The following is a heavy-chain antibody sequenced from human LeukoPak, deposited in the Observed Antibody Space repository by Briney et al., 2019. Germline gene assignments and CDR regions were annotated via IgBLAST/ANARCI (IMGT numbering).Heavy chain of an antibody. Sequence: SGPTLVNPTQTLTLTCTFSGFSLSTSGMCVSWIRQPPGKALEWLGRIDWDDDKYYSTSLKTRLTISKDTSKTQVVLTMTNMDPVDTATYYCARERPLSLVARRYYFDYWGQGTLVTVSS. V-gene: IGHV2-70*11. D-gene: IGHD5-12*01. CDR1: GFSLSTSGMC. J-gene: IGHJ4*02. CDR3: ARERPLSLVARRYYFDY. CDR2: IDWDDDK.